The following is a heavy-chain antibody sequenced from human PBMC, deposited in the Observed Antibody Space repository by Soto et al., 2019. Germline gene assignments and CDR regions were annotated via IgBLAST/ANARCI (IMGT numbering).Heavy chain of an antibody. Sequence: EVQLVESGGGLVKPGGSLRLSCAASGFTFTNAWMNWVRQAPGKGLESIGRIKSKTDGGTTDYTAPVKGRFIISRDDSKNTLLLQMCSLQIEDTAVYYCVTDRLVWGQGPLVTVFS. J-gene: IGHJ4*02. V-gene: IGHV3-15*01. CDR3: VTDRLV. CDR1: GFTFTNAW. CDR2: IKSKTDGGTT. D-gene: IGHD2-2*01.